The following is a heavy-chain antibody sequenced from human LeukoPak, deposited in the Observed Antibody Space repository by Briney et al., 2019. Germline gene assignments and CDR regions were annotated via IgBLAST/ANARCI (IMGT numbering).Heavy chain of an antibody. V-gene: IGHV1-8*01. Sequence: GASVKVSCKASGYRFISSDINWVRQAPGQGLEWMGRVNAYTGKTTYAQKFQGRVTLTRSTSLTTAYMELTSLTSDDTAVYFCARGETPTSPVDFWGQGTLVTVSS. CDR2: VNAYTGKT. J-gene: IGHJ4*02. CDR1: GYRFISSD. CDR3: ARGETPTSPVDF.